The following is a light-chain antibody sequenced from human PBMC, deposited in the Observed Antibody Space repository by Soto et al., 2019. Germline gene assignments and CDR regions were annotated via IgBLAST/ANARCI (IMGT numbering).Light chain of an antibody. Sequence: DIQMTQSPSTLSASVGDRVTITCRASQSISPWLAWYQQKPGKAPKLLIYKASSLESGVPSRFSGSGSGTEFNLTISRLQPDDFAAYYCQHYTTYSRTFGQGTKVEI. CDR3: QHYTTYSRT. CDR1: QSISPW. J-gene: IGKJ1*01. CDR2: KAS. V-gene: IGKV1-5*03.